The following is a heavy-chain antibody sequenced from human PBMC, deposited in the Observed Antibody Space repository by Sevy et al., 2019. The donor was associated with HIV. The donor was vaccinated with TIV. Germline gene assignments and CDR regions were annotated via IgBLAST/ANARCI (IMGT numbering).Heavy chain of an antibody. CDR1: GFTFRTYS. D-gene: IGHD1-26*01. J-gene: IGHJ6*02. CDR3: ANAYSGSYSHSYLYALDV. V-gene: IGHV3-30*18. Sequence: GGSLRLSCAASGFTFRTYSMNWVRQAPGKGLDWVALISHDGINEYYADSVKGRFTISRDNSKNTVYLEMNRLRNEDTAIYFCANAYSGSYSHSYLYALDVWGQGTTVTVSS. CDR2: ISHDGINE.